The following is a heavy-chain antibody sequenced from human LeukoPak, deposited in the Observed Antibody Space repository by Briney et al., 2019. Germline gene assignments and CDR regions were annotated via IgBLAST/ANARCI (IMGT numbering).Heavy chain of an antibody. J-gene: IGHJ3*02. CDR1: GYTFTGYY. Sequence: ASVKVSCKASGYTFTGYYMHWVRQAPGQGLEWMGWIKPNSGDTKYAQKLQGRVTMTRDTSISTVYMELSRLRSDDTAVYYCARELSYDSSGYYGRAFDIWGQGTMVTVSS. CDR2: IKPNSGDT. V-gene: IGHV1-2*02. CDR3: ARELSYDSSGYYGRAFDI. D-gene: IGHD3-22*01.